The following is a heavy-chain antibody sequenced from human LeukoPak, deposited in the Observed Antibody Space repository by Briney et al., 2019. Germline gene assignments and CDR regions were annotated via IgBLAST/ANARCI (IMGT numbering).Heavy chain of an antibody. J-gene: IGHJ4*02. CDR2: INPNSGGT. CDR3: ARERWLQSRIYY. D-gene: IGHD5-24*01. CDR1: GYTFTGYY. V-gene: IGHV1-2*02. Sequence: ASVKVSCKASGYTFTGYYMHWVRQAPGQGLEWMGWINPNSGGTNYAQKFQGRVTMTRDTSISTAYMELSRLRSEDTAVYYCARERWLQSRIYYWGQGTLVTVSS.